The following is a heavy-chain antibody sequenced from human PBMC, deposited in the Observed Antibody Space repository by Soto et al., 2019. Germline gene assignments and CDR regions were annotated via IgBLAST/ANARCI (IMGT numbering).Heavy chain of an antibody. CDR1: GYTFTSYG. D-gene: IGHD3-3*02. CDR2: ISAYNGNT. J-gene: IGHJ4*02. CDR3: ARATGNSFISSDFDY. V-gene: IGHV1-18*01. Sequence: KVSCKASGYTFTSYGISWVRQAPGQGLEWMGWISAYNGNTNYAQKLQGRVTMTTDTSTSTAYMELRSLRSDDTAVYYCARATGNSFISSDFDYWGQGTLVTVSS.